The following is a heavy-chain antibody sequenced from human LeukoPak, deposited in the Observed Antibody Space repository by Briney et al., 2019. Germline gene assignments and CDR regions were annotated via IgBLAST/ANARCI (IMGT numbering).Heavy chain of an antibody. J-gene: IGHJ6*03. D-gene: IGHD6-13*01. Sequence: GGSLRLSCAASGFTFKSYGMNWVRQAPGKGLEWVSSISTSSSYIFYADSVKGRFTISRDNSKNTLYLQMNSLRAEDTAVYYCAKAAAAARGSLYYYYYMDVWGKGATVTVSS. CDR1: GFTFKSYG. CDR2: ISTSSSYI. V-gene: IGHV3-21*01. CDR3: AKAAAAARGSLYYYYYMDV.